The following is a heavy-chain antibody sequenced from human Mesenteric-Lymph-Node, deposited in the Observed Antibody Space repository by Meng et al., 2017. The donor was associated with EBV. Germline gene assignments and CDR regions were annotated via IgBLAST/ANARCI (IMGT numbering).Heavy chain of an antibody. Sequence: QSLVLPLGAVVKRPGSLVKVSCNASGAIFSSDAISWVRQAPGQGLEWMGGTIPVLGTTTYAQSFQGRVTMTRNTSTNTTYKELMSLRSDDTAVYYCARGHARIYNNGWASVFEYWGQGTLVTVSS. CDR3: ARGHARIYNNGWASVFEY. CDR2: TIPVLGTT. V-gene: IGHV1-69*06. D-gene: IGHD2/OR15-2a*01. CDR1: GAIFSSDA. J-gene: IGHJ4*02.